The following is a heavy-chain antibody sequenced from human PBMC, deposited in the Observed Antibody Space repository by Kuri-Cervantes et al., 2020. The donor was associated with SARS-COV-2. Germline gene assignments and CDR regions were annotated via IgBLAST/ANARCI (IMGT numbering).Heavy chain of an antibody. CDR2: IRSKAYGGTT. CDR1: GFTFGDYA. J-gene: IGHJ6*03. CDR3: TTLTTVTTALNYYYYYMDV. D-gene: IGHD4-11*01. Sequence: GESLKISCTASGFTFGDYAMSWVRQAPGKGLEWVGFIRSKAYGGTTEYAASVKGRFTISRDDSKSIAYLQMNSLKTEDTAVYYCTTLTTVTTALNYYYYYMDVWGKGTTVTVSS. V-gene: IGHV3-49*04.